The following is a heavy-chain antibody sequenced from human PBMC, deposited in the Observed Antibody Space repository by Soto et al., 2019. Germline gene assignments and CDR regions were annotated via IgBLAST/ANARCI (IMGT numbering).Heavy chain of an antibody. CDR1: GYTFTGYD. Sequence: GASVKVSCKASGYTFTGYDINWVRQATGQGLEWMGWMNPNSGNTGYAQKFQGRVTMTRNTSISTAYMELSSLRSEDTAVYYCARGKDFWSGYSPYYHLDVWGKGTTVTVSS. D-gene: IGHD3-3*01. CDR2: MNPNSGNT. CDR3: ARGKDFWSGYSPYYHLDV. V-gene: IGHV1-8*01. J-gene: IGHJ6*03.